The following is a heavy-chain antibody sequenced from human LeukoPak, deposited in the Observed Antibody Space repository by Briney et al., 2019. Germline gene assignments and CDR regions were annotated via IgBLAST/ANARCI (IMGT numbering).Heavy chain of an antibody. CDR2: ISSSGSII. J-gene: IGHJ4*02. CDR1: GFTFSDYY. V-gene: IGHV3-11*04. CDR3: AKDPTHYRVWDYYETIGLSY. Sequence: GGSLRLSCAASGFTFSDYYMSWIRQAPGKGLEWVSFISSSGSIIYYADSVKGRFTISRDNSKNTLNLQMNSLRAEDTAVYYCAKDPTHYRVWDYYETIGLSYWGQGTLVTVSS. D-gene: IGHD3-22*01.